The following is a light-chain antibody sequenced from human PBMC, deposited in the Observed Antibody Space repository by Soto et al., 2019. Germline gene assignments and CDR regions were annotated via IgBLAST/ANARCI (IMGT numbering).Light chain of an antibody. CDR1: QSVSSSY. V-gene: IGKV3-20*01. J-gene: IGKJ3*01. CDR3: QQYGSSTFT. CDR2: GAS. Sequence: EIVLTQSPGTLSLSPGERATLSCRASQSVSSSYLAWYQQKPGQAPRLLIYGASGRATGIPDRFSGSGSGTVFTLTISRLEPEDFAVYYCQQYGSSTFTFGPGTKVDIK.